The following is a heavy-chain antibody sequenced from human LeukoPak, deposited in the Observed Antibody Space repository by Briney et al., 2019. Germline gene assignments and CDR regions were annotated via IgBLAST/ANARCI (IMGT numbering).Heavy chain of an antibody. Sequence: GGTLRLSCAASGFTFRRYGMSWVHQAPGKGLEWVSSINGRGVNTYYGDSVKGRFTISRDNSKNTLYLQMNSLRAEDTAVYYCAKVTMVRGVISDAFDIWGQGTMVTVSS. CDR3: AKVTMVRGVISDAFDI. J-gene: IGHJ3*02. CDR2: INGRGVNT. CDR1: GFTFRRYG. D-gene: IGHD3-10*01. V-gene: IGHV3-23*01.